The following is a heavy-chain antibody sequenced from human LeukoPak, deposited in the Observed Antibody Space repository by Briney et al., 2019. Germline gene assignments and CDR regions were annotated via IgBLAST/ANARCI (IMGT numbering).Heavy chain of an antibody. Sequence: SETLSLTCTVSGGSISSSSYYRGWVRQPPGKGLEWIGSIYYSGSTYYTPSLKSRVTISVDTSKNQFSLKLSSVTAADTAVYYCARHSRSGYSGYENAFDIWGQGTMVTVSS. CDR1: GGSISSSSYY. J-gene: IGHJ3*02. CDR3: ARHSRSGYSGYENAFDI. D-gene: IGHD5-12*01. V-gene: IGHV4-39*01. CDR2: IYYSGST.